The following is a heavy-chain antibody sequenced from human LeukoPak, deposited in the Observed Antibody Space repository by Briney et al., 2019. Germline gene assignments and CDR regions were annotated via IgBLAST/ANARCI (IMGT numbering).Heavy chain of an antibody. Sequence: SETLSLTCAVYGGSFSGYYWSWFRQPPGKGLEWIGQINHSGSTNYNPSLKSRVTISVDTSKNQFSLKLSSVTAADTAVYYCARDYYDGSAYYSYYEYWGQGTLVTVPA. V-gene: IGHV4-34*01. D-gene: IGHD3-22*01. CDR3: ARDYYDGSAYYSYYEY. CDR2: INHSGST. J-gene: IGHJ4*02. CDR1: GGSFSGYY.